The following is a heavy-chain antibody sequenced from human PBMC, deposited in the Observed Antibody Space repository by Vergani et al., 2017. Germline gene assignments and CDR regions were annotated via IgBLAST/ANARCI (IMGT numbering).Heavy chain of an antibody. CDR2: ISWNSGSI. J-gene: IGHJ6*03. V-gene: IGHV3-9*01. CDR1: GFTFDDYA. Sequence: EVQLVESGGGLVQPGRSLRLSCAASGFTFDDYAMHWVRQAQGKGLEWVSGISWNSGSIGYADSVKGRFTISRDNAKNSLYLQMNSLRAEDTALYYCACDYYYYMDVWGKGTTVTVSS. CDR3: ACDYYYYMDV.